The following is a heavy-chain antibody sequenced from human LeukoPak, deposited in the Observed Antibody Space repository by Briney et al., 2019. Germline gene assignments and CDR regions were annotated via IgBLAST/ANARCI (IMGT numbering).Heavy chain of an antibody. CDR3: ARGTIWSGYPY. Sequence: SETLSLTCTVSGGSISSYYWSWIRQPPGKGLEWIGYIYYSGSTNYNPSLKSRVTISVDTSKDQFSLKLSSVTAADTAVYYCARGTIWSGYPYWGQGTLVTVSS. CDR2: IYYSGST. J-gene: IGHJ4*02. CDR1: GGSISSYY. D-gene: IGHD3-3*01. V-gene: IGHV4-59*01.